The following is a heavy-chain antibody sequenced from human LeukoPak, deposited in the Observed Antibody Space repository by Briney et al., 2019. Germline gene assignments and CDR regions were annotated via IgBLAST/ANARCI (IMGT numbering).Heavy chain of an antibody. CDR3: DGGTGWVSNLG. V-gene: IGHV3-7*03. J-gene: IGHJ4*02. CDR1: GFSFSNYW. D-gene: IGHD6-19*01. Sequence: GGSLRLSCAASGFSFSNYWMHWVRQPPGKGLEWVANIKQDGSEKYYVDSVKGRFTISRDNAKNSLYLQMNSLRAEDTGVYYCDGGTGWVSNLGGGQGALVTVSS. CDR2: IKQDGSEK.